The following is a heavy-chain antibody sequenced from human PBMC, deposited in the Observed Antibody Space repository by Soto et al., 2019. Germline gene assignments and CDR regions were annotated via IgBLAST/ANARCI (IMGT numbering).Heavy chain of an antibody. D-gene: IGHD4-4*01. CDR1: GGSISSSSYY. CDR2: IYYSGNT. Sequence: SETLSLTCTVSGGSISSSSYYWGWIRQPPGKGLEWIGSIYYSGNTYYNPSLKSRVTISVDTAKNQFSLRLSSVTAADTAVYYCARDGYTVTPNYYYGMDVWGQGTTVTVS. CDR3: ARDGYTVTPNYYYGMDV. J-gene: IGHJ6*02. V-gene: IGHV4-39*07.